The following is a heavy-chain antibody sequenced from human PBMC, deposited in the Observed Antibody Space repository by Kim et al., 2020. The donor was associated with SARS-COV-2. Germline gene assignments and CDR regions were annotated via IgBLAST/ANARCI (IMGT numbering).Heavy chain of an antibody. V-gene: IGHV1-69*13. Sequence: SVKVSCKKNGGTFSSNGIAWVRQAPGHGLEWMGGIMPTLGTVTYAQKFHGRVTITADEATSTVYVELSTLTSEDTAVYYCAREAGYNDALTMAGLFPLDQWGQGTLVIVSS. D-gene: IGHD5-12*01. CDR3: AREAGYNDALTMAGLFPLDQ. CDR1: GGTFSSNG. CDR2: IMPTLGTV. J-gene: IGHJ1*01.